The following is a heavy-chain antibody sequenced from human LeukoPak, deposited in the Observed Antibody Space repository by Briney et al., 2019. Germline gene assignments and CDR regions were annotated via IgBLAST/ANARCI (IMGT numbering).Heavy chain of an antibody. CDR3: ARDLSENCGGDCYGDY. Sequence: PGGSLRLSCAASGFTFSSYEMNWVRQAPGKGLEWVSYISSSGSTIYYADSVEGRFTISRDNAKNSLYLQMNSLRAEDTAVYYCARDLSENCGGDCYGDYWGQGTLVTVSS. D-gene: IGHD2-21*02. J-gene: IGHJ4*02. V-gene: IGHV3-48*03. CDR1: GFTFSSYE. CDR2: ISSSGSTI.